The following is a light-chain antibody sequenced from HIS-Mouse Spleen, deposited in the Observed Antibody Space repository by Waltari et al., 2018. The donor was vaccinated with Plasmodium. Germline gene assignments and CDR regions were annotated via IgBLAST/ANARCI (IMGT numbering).Light chain of an antibody. CDR3: CSYAGSSTYV. V-gene: IGLV2-23*01. CDR2: EGS. J-gene: IGLJ1*01. CDR1: SSDVGSYNL. Sequence: QSALTQPASVSGSPGQSITISCTGTSSDVGSYNLVSWYQQHPGKAPKLMIYEGSKRPSGVSNRFSGSKSGNTACRTISGLQAEDEADYYCCSYAGSSTYVFGTGTKVTVL.